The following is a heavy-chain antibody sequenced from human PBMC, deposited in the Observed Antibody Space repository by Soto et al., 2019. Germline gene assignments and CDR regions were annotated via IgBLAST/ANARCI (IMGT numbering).Heavy chain of an antibody. J-gene: IGHJ6*02. D-gene: IGHD2-15*01. CDR2: IYPGDSDT. CDR1: GYSFTSYW. CDR3: ARHSPGLGYCSGGSCYSDLYYYGMDV. Sequence: SLKISCKGSGYSFTSYWIGWVRQMPGKGLEWMGIIYPGDSDTRYSPSFQGQVTISADKSISTAYLQWSSLKASDTAMYYCARHSPGLGYCSGGSCYSDLYYYGMDVWGQGTTVTVSS. V-gene: IGHV5-51*01.